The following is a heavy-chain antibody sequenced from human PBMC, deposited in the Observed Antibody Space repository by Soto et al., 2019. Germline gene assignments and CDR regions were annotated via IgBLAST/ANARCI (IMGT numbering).Heavy chain of an antibody. J-gene: IGHJ3*02. Sequence: GGSLRLSCAASGFTFSSYAMHWVRQAPGKGLEWVAVISYDGSNKYYADSVKGRFTISRDNSKNTLYLQMNSLRAEDTAVYYCARDLAGYNYDAFDIWGQGTMVTVSS. CDR2: ISYDGSNK. V-gene: IGHV3-30-3*01. D-gene: IGHD5-12*01. CDR3: ARDLAGYNYDAFDI. CDR1: GFTFSSYA.